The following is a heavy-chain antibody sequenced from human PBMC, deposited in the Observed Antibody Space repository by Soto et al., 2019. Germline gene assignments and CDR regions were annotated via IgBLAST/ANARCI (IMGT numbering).Heavy chain of an antibody. V-gene: IGHV2-5*01. CDR2: IHWNDDK. J-gene: IGHJ3*01. CDR3: AYNPRYYSDSKGKKAGAFDL. D-gene: IGHD3-22*01. CDR1: GFSLSTGGMG. Sequence: QITLKESGPTLVRPTQTLTLTCTFSGFSLSTGGMGVGWIRQPPGKALEWLASIHWNDDKRYSPSLESRLTITKDTSKNQVVLTMTDMDPVDTATYYCAYNPRYYSDSKGKKAGAFDLWGQGTLVTVSS.